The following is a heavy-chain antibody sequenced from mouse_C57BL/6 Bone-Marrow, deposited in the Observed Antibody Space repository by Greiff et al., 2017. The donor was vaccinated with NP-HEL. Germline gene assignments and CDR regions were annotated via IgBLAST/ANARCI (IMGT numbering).Heavy chain of an antibody. D-gene: IGHD1-1*01. J-gene: IGHJ4*01. V-gene: IGHV10-3*01. CDR2: IRSKSSNYAT. CDR3: VRDLLFITTVVATDYAMDY. Sequence: EVQVVESGGGLVQPKGSLKLSCAASGFTFNTYAMHWVRQAPGKGLEWVARIRSKSSNYATYYADSVKDRFTISRDDSQSMLYLQMNNLKTEDTAMYYCVRDLLFITTVVATDYAMDYWGQGTSVTVSS. CDR1: GFTFNTYA.